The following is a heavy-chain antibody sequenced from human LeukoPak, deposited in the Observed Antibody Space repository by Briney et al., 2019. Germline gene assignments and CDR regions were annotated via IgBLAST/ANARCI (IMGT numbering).Heavy chain of an antibody. D-gene: IGHD1-26*01. CDR3: VRELGDDAFDI. Sequence: SETLSLTCTVSGGSISSSSYYWGWIRQPPGKGLEWIGSIYYSGSTYYNPSLKSRVTISVDTSKNQFSLKLSSVTAADTAVYYCVRELGDDAFDIWGQGTMVTVSS. V-gene: IGHV4-39*02. J-gene: IGHJ3*02. CDR2: IYYSGST. CDR1: GGSISSSSYY.